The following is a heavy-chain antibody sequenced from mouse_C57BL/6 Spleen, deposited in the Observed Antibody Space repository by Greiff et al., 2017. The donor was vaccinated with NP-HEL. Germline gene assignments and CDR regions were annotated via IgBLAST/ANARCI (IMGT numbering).Heavy chain of an antibody. CDR2: ISDGGSYT. CDR1: GFTFSSYA. Sequence: EVMLVESGGGLVKPGGSLKLSCAASGFTFSSYAMSWVRQTPEKRLEWVATISDGGSYTYYPDNVKGRFTISRDNAKNNLYLQMSHLKSEDTAMYYCAREGLGLDVWGTGTTVTVSS. J-gene: IGHJ1*03. CDR3: AREGLGLDV. D-gene: IGHD4-1*01. V-gene: IGHV5-4*01.